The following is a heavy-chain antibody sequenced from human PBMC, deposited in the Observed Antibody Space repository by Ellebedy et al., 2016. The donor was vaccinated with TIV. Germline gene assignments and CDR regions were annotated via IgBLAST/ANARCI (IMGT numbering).Heavy chain of an antibody. CDR3: ARGWFGSGMGV. V-gene: IGHV6-1*01. CDR2: TYYRSKWNN. CDR1: GDSVSTDIG. Sequence: SQTLSLTCVISGDSVSTDIGWNWIRQSPSRGLEWLGRTYYRSKWNNDYAVSLKGRITIHPDTSKNQFSLQLNAVTPEDTAVYYCARGWFGSGMGVWGQGTTVTVSS. D-gene: IGHD3-16*01. J-gene: IGHJ6*02.